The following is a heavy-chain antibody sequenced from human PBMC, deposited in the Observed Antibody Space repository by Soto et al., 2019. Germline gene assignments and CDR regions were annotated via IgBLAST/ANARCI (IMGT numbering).Heavy chain of an antibody. CDR1: GGSISSGGYY. CDR2: IYYSGST. CDR3: ARAYGYVSYFQH. V-gene: IGHV4-31*03. J-gene: IGHJ1*01. D-gene: IGHD3-16*01. Sequence: PSETLSLTCTVSGGSISSGGYYWSWICQHPVKGLEWVGYIYYSGSTYYNPSLKSRVTISVDTSKNQFSLKLSSVTAADTTVYYCARAYGYVSYFQHWARAPWSPLL.